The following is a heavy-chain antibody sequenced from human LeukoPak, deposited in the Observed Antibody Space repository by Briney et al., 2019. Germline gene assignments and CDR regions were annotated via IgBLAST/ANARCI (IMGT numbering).Heavy chain of an antibody. CDR1: GGSISSSNW. D-gene: IGHD4-17*01. J-gene: IGHJ5*02. V-gene: IGHV4-4*02. CDR2: IYHSGST. CDR3: ASANGDYSNWFDP. Sequence: SETLSLTCAVSGGSISSSNWWSWVRQPPGKGLEWIGEIYHSGSTNYNPSLKSRVTISVDKSKNQLSLKLSSVTAADTAVYYCASANGDYSNWFDPWGQGTLVTVSS.